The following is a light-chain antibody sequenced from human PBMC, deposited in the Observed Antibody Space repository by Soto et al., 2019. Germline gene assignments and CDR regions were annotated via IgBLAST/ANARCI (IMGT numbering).Light chain of an antibody. J-gene: IGKJ1*01. V-gene: IGKV1-39*01. CDR1: QSIGTD. Sequence: DIQMTQSPSSLSASMGDRVSITCRASQSIGTDLNWYQQNPGKAPKLLIYGASTLQGGVPSRFSGSVSGTEFTLTISSLQPGDLATYFFQQTYSTPWTFGQGTKVDI. CDR2: GAS. CDR3: QQTYSTPWT.